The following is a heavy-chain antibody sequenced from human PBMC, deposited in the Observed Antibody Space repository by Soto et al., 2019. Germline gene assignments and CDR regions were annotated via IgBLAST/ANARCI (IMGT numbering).Heavy chain of an antibody. Sequence: ASVKVSCKASGYTFTSFSIHWVRQAPGQGLEWMGIIKPIDGSTSYAQKFQGRVTMTRDTSTSTVYMELPSLRSEDTAVYYCARTLASSGMDVWGQGTTVTV. V-gene: IGHV1-46*01. CDR1: GYTFTSFS. D-gene: IGHD6-13*01. CDR2: IKPIDGST. J-gene: IGHJ6*02. CDR3: ARTLASSGMDV.